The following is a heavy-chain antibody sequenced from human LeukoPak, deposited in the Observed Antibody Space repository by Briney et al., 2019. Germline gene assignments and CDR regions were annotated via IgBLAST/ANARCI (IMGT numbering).Heavy chain of an antibody. CDR3: ARGPGPVAGAKNPFDI. CDR2: ISYDGSNK. V-gene: IGHV3-30*01. J-gene: IGHJ3*02. D-gene: IGHD1-26*01. Sequence: GGSLRLSCAASGLTFSSYAMHWVRQAPGKGLEWVAVISYDGSNKYYADSVKGRFTISGDKSKNTLYLQMNSLRPEDTAFYYCARGPGPVAGAKNPFDIWGQGTMVTVSS. CDR1: GLTFSSYA.